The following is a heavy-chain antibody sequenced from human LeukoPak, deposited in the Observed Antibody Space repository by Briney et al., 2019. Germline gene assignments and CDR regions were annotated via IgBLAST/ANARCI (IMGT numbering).Heavy chain of an antibody. CDR3: ARGAWTSSFDY. J-gene: IGHJ4*02. CDR2: MNPNSGNT. D-gene: IGHD6-6*01. Sequence: GASVKVSCKASGYAFTSYDINWVRQATGQGLEWMGWMNPNSGNTDYAQKFQSRVAITRDTSTSTVYMELSSLRSEDTAVYYCARGAWTSSFDYWGQGTLVTVSS. CDR1: GYAFTSYD. V-gene: IGHV1-8*01.